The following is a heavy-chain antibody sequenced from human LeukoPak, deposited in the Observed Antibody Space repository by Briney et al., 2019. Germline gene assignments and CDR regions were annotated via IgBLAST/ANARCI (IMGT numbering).Heavy chain of an antibody. CDR3: ARTTDDGMTTVTTTSFDI. CDR1: GFTFSSYA. CDR2: ISYDGSNK. V-gene: IGHV3-30-3*01. D-gene: IGHD4-17*01. Sequence: GGSLRLSCAASGFTFSSYAMHWVRQAPGKGLEWVAVISYDGSNKYYADSVKGRFTISRDNSKNTLYLQMNSLRAEDTAVYYCARTTDDGMTTVTTTSFDIWGQGTMVTVSS. J-gene: IGHJ3*02.